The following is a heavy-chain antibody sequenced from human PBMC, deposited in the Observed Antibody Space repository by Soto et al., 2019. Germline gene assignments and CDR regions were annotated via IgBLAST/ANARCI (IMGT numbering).Heavy chain of an antibody. V-gene: IGHV1-3*01. CDR1: GYTFTSYA. J-gene: IGHJ4*02. D-gene: IGHD6-19*01. CDR3: ARDLGGWPDY. Sequence: QVQLVQSGAEVKKPGSSVKVSCKASGYTFTSYAIHWVRQAPGQRLEWMGWINAGNGNTKYSQKFQDRVTITRDTSASTAYMELSSLRSEDTAVYYCARDLGGWPDYWGQGTLVTVSS. CDR2: INAGNGNT.